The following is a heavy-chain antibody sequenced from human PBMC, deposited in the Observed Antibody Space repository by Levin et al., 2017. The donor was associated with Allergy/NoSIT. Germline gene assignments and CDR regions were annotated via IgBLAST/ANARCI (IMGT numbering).Heavy chain of an antibody. V-gene: IGHV3-23*01. CDR2: ITGGGFNT. J-gene: IGHJ3*01. D-gene: IGHD1-14*01. CDR3: AKKQGGTTGFSFDV. CDR1: GFTLSDYA. Sequence: GGSLRLSCDASGFTLSDYAMSWVRQAPGKGLEWVSVITGGGFNTYYGDSVKGRFTVSRDNFKNTLYLELNSLRAEDTAVYYCAKKQGGTTGFSFDVWGQGTMVTVSS.